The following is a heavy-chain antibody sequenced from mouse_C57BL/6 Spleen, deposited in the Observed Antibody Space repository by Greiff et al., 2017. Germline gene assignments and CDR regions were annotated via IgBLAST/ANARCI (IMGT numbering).Heavy chain of an antibody. D-gene: IGHD2-4*01. J-gene: IGHJ2*01. V-gene: IGHV1-22*01. CDR2: INPNNGGT. Sequence: VQLQQSGPELVKPGASVKMSCKASGYTFTDYNMHWVKQSHGKSLEWIGYINPNNGGTSYNQKFKGKATLTVNKSSSTAYMERRSLTSEDSAVYYCARSPYDYPYYFDYWGQGTTLTVSS. CDR1: GYTFTDYN. CDR3: ARSPYDYPYYFDY.